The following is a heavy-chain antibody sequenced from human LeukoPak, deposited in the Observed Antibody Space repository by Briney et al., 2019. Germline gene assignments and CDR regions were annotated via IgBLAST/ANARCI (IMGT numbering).Heavy chain of an antibody. V-gene: IGHV4-39*01. Sequence: PSETLSLTCTISGGSISAIPYYWGWIRQPPGKGLEWIGSVYYPGSPYYSPSLKTRVTISVDTPKNQFSLKLSSVTAADTAVYFCARSHFYGSGVDSWGQGTLATVSS. CDR3: ARSHFYGSGVDS. CDR2: VYYPGSP. CDR1: GGSISAIPYY. D-gene: IGHD3-10*01. J-gene: IGHJ5*01.